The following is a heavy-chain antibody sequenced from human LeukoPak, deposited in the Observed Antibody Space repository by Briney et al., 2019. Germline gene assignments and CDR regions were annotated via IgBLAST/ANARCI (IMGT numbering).Heavy chain of an antibody. CDR2: INHSGST. CDR1: GGSFSGYY. J-gene: IGHJ6*02. CDR3: ARDRPRAPYHYYDSSGYYYYYGMDV. V-gene: IGHV4-34*01. Sequence: SETLSLTCAVYGGSFSGYYWSWIRQPPGKGLEWIGEINHSGSTNYNPSLKSRVTISVDTSKNQFSLKLSSVTAADTAVYYCARDRPRAPYHYYDSSGYYYYYGMDVWGQGTTVTVSS. D-gene: IGHD3-22*01.